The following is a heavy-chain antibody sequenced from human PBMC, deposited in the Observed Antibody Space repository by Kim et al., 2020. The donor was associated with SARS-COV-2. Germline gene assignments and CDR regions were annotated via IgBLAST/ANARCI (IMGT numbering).Heavy chain of an antibody. J-gene: IGHJ4*02. Sequence: GGSLRLSCAASGFTFDDYTMHWVRQAPGKGLEWVSLISWDGGSTYYADSVKGRFTISRDNSKNSLYLQMNSLRTEYTALYYCAKGLYCSSTSCYVRKGYGGFDRYYFDYWGQGTLVTVSS. CDR3: AKGLYCSSTSCYVRKGYGGFDRYYFDY. D-gene: IGHD2-2*01. CDR1: GFTFDDYT. V-gene: IGHV3-43*01. CDR2: ISWDGGST.